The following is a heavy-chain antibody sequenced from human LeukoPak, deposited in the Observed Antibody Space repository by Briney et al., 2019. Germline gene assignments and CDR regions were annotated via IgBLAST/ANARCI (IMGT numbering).Heavy chain of an antibody. J-gene: IGHJ3*02. D-gene: IGHD4-17*01. CDR1: GYTFTSYY. CDR3: ARATYGDYEGSDAFDI. CDR2: INPSGGST. Sequence: ASVKVSSKASGYTFTSYYMHWVRQAPGQGLEWMGIINPSGGSTSYAQKFQGRVTMTRDTSTSTVYMELSSLRSEDTAVYYCARATYGDYEGSDAFDIWGQGTMVTVSS. V-gene: IGHV1-46*01.